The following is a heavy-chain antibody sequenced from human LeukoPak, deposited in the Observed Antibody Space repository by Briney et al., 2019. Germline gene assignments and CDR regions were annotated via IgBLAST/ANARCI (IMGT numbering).Heavy chain of an antibody. J-gene: IGHJ3*02. Sequence: PSKTLSLTCSVSGGSISSSSYYWDWLRQPPGKGLEWIGNIYYSGSTHYNSSLRSRVSISVDTSKNQFSLKLSSVTAADTAVYYCARRGFGRTNGVYHLGLDAFDIWGQGTMVTVSS. CDR3: ARRGFGRTNGVYHLGLDAFDI. D-gene: IGHD2-8*01. V-gene: IGHV4-39*07. CDR2: IYYSGST. CDR1: GGSISSSSYY.